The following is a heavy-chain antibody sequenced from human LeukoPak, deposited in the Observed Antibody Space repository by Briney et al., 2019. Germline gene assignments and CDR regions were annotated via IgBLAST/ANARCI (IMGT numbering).Heavy chain of an antibody. CDR1: GFTFSNYW. CDR3: ARDGSFWRGYPYYFDY. Sequence: GGSLRLSCAASGFTFSNYWMSWVRQAPGKGLEWVAIIWYDGSNKYYADSVKGRFTISRDNSKNTLYLQVNSLRAEDTAVYYCARDGSFWRGYPYYFDYWGQGTLVTVSS. V-gene: IGHV3-33*08. D-gene: IGHD3-3*01. CDR2: IWYDGSNK. J-gene: IGHJ4*02.